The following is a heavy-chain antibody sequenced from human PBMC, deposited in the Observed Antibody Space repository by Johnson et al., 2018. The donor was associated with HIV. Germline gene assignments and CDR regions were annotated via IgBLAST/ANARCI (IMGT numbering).Heavy chain of an antibody. J-gene: IGHJ3*02. CDR2: INWNGGST. V-gene: IGHV3-20*04. CDR1: GFTFDDYG. D-gene: IGHD3-22*01. CDR3: ARRAYYYDSSGYYSHAFDI. Sequence: MLLVESGGGVVRPGGSLRLSCAASGFTFDDYGMSWVRQAPGKGLEWVSGINWNGGSTGYADSVKGRFTISRDNAKNSLYLQMNSLRAEDTAVYYCARRAYYYDSSGYYSHAFDIWGQGTMVTVSS.